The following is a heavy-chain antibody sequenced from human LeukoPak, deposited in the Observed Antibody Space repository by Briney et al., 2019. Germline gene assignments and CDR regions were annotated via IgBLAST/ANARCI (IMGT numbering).Heavy chain of an antibody. Sequence: PGGSLRLSCAASGFTFSSYSMNWVRQAPGKGLEWVSVIYSGGSTYYADSVKGRFTISRHNSKNTLYLQMNSLRAEDTAVYYCARAMALRRDLVAYFDYWGQGTLVTVSS. CDR1: GFTFSSYS. D-gene: IGHD5-12*01. CDR2: IYSGGST. CDR3: ARAMALRRDLVAYFDY. V-gene: IGHV3-53*04. J-gene: IGHJ4*02.